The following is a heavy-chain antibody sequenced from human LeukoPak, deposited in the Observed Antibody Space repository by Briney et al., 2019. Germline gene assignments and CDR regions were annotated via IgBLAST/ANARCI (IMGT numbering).Heavy chain of an antibody. D-gene: IGHD7-27*01. CDR1: GFTFGDYA. CDR2: IRSKAFGGTA. J-gene: IGHJ4*02. CDR3: TRDRGSSTLGDY. Sequence: GGSLRLSCTVSGFTFGDYAINWVRRAPGKGLEWVGFIRSKAFGGTAEYAASVKGRFTISRDDSKSIAYLQMNSLKTEDTAVYYCTRDRGSSTLGDYWGQGTLVTVSS. V-gene: IGHV3-49*04.